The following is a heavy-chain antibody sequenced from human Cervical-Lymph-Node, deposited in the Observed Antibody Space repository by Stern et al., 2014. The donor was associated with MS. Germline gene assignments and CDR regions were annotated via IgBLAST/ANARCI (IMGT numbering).Heavy chain of an antibody. J-gene: IGHJ4*02. CDR3: ARDYGDYAFDY. CDR2: ICPGDSDT. CDR1: GYSFNANW. D-gene: IGHD4-17*01. V-gene: IGHV5-51*01. Sequence: EVQLVQSGAEVKKPGESLKISCKGSGYSFNANWIAWVRQMPGKGLEWMGIICPGDSDTRYGPSFQGQVTISADKSISTAYLQWSSLKASDTAMYYCARDYGDYAFDYWGQGTLVTVSS.